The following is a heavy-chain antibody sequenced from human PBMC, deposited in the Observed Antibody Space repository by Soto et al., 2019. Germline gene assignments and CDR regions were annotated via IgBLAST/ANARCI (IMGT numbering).Heavy chain of an antibody. J-gene: IGHJ6*02. CDR2: IWYDGSNK. CDR1: GFTFSSYG. Sequence: QVQLVESGGGVVQPGRALRLSCAASGFTFSSYGMHWVRQAPGKGLEWVAVIWYDGSNKYYADSVKGRFTISRDNSKNTLYLQMNSLRAEDTAVYYCARDTVAKFVYYYGMDVWGQGTTVTVSS. CDR3: ARDTVAKFVYYYGMDV. V-gene: IGHV3-33*01. D-gene: IGHD5-12*01.